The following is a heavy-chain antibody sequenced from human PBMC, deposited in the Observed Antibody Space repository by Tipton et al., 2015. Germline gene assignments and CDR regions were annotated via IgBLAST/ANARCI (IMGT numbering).Heavy chain of an antibody. CDR3: ARDPRPDYIGV. Sequence: QSGAEVKKPGSSVKVSCKASGGAFNDYAISWVRQAPGQGLEWMGGIIPQIGTTNYAQKFQGRVTITAEKSTGTAYMELRSLGSDDTAVYYCARDPRPDYIGVWGQGTTVTVSS. D-gene: IGHD4/OR15-4a*01. CDR1: GGAFNDYA. CDR2: IIPQIGTT. J-gene: IGHJ6*02. V-gene: IGHV1-69*06.